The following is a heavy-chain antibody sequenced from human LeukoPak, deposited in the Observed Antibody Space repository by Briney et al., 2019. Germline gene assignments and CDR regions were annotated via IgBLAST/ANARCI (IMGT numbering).Heavy chain of an antibody. Sequence: GGSLRLSCAASGFTFSIYSMNWVRQAPGKGLEWISYITSSSSTTFYADSVKGRFTISRDNAKNSLYLQMDSLRDEDTAIYYCARRYCSSTTCTLDYWGQGTLVTVSS. V-gene: IGHV3-48*02. CDR2: ITSSSSTT. CDR3: ARRYCSSTTCTLDY. J-gene: IGHJ4*02. D-gene: IGHD2-2*01. CDR1: GFTFSIYS.